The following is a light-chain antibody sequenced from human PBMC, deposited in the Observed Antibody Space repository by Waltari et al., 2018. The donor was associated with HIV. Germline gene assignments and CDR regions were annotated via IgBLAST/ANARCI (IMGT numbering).Light chain of an antibody. Sequence: QSVLTQPSSASGTPGQRVTISCSGSTSNIGTNTVSWYQQIPGTAPKLLIYINNQRPSGVPDRFSGSKSGTSASLAISGLQSEDEADYYCAVWDDSLNGVLFGGGTKLTVL. CDR1: TSNIGTNT. V-gene: IGLV1-44*01. J-gene: IGLJ2*01. CDR3: AVWDDSLNGVL. CDR2: INN.